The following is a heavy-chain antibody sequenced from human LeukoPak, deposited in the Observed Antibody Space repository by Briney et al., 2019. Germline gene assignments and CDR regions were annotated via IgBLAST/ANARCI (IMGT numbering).Heavy chain of an antibody. CDR3: ARDAAFIAAAGTFDY. J-gene: IGHJ4*02. CDR2: INSDGSST. D-gene: IGHD6-13*01. CDR1: GFTFSSYW. V-gene: IGHV3-74*03. Sequence: PGGSLRLSCAASGFTFSSYWMHWVRQAPGKGLVWVSRINSDGSSTTYADSVKGRFTISRDNAKNSLYLQMNSLRAEDTAVYYCARDAAFIAAAGTFDYWGQGTLVTVSS.